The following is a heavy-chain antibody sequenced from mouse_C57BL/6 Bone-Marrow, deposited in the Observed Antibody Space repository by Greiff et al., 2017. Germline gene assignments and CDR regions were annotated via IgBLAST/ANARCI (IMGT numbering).Heavy chain of an antibody. CDR1: GFTFSSYA. V-gene: IGHV5-9-1*02. Sequence: EVQLVESGEGLVKPGGSLKLSCAASGFTFSSYAMSWVRQTPEKRLEWVAYISSGGDYIYYADTVKGRFTISRDNARNTLYLQMSSLKSEDTAMYYCTNVYYYGSSYGYFDVWGTGTTVTVSS. CDR2: ISSGGDYI. CDR3: TNVYYYGSSYGYFDV. D-gene: IGHD1-1*01. J-gene: IGHJ1*03.